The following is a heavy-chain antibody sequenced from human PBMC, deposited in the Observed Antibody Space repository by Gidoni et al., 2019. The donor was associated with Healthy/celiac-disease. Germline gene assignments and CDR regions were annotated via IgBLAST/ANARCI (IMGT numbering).Heavy chain of an antibody. V-gene: IGHV4-39*07. CDR3: ARSGIAAAGTGYGMDV. CDR1: GGSISRSSYY. Sequence: QLQLQESGPGLVKPSETLSLTCTVSGGSISRSSYYWGWIRQPPGKGLEWIGSIYYSGSTYYNPSLKSRVTISVDTSKNQFSLKLSSVTAADTAVYYCARSGIAAAGTGYGMDVWGQGTTVTVSS. D-gene: IGHD6-13*01. J-gene: IGHJ6*02. CDR2: IYYSGST.